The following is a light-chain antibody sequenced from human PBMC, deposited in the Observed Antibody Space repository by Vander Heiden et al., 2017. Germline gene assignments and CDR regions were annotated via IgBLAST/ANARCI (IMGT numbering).Light chain of an antibody. CDR3: SSYTSTSTPHFV. Sequence: TSFPGTSSYVGGNNYVAWYQQHPGKAPNLMIFEVSHRPSVVSRRFSGSKSGTTASLTISGLQADDEADYYCSSYTSTSTPHFVFGTGTTVTVL. CDR2: EVS. CDR1: SSYVGGNNY. J-gene: IGLJ1*01. V-gene: IGLV2-14*01.